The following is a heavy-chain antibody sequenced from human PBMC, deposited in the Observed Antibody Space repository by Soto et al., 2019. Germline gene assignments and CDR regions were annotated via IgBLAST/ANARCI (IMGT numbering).Heavy chain of an antibody. D-gene: IGHD3-16*02. CDR3: ARASYVWGNYPPVYYFDY. CDR2: IYYSGST. J-gene: IGHJ4*02. V-gene: IGHV4-39*02. Sequence: SETLSLTCTVSGGSISSDNYYWGWIRQPPGKGLEWIGSIYYSGSTYYNPSLKSRVTISVDTSKNHFSLKLSSVTAADTAVYYCARASYVWGNYPPVYYFDYWGQGTLVTVSS. CDR1: GGSISSDNYY.